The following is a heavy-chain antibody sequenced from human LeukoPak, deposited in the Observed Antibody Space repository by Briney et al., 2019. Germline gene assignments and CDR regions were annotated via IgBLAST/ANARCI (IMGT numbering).Heavy chain of an antibody. D-gene: IGHD1-1*01. CDR3: ARQPNWNDAVTKYY. V-gene: IGHV7-4-1*02. CDR1: GYTFTSYA. CDR2: INTNTGNP. J-gene: IGHJ4*02. Sequence: ASVKVSCKASGYTFTSYAMNWVRQAPGQGPEWMGWINTNTGNPTYAQGFTGRFVFSLDTSVSTAYLQISSLKAEDTAVYYCARQPNWNDAVTKYYWGQGTLVTVSS.